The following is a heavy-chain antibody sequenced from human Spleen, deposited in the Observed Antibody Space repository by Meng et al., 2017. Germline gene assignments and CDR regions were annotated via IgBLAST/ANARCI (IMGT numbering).Heavy chain of an antibody. J-gene: IGHJ5*02. CDR3: ARGRGKTGTTGWFDP. CDR2: INHSGRT. D-gene: IGHD1/OR15-1a*01. CDR1: GGSFSDYY. V-gene: IGHV4-34*01. Sequence: VQLQQWGAGRLKPSETLSLPCVVSGGSFSDYYWSWIRQPPGKGLEWIGEINHSGRTNYNPSLKSRVTISVDTSKNQFSLKLSSVTAADTAMYYCARGRGKTGTTGWFDPWGQGTLVTVSS.